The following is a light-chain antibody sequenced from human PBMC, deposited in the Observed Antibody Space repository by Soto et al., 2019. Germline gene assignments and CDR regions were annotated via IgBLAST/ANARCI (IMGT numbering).Light chain of an antibody. V-gene: IGLV2-8*01. Sequence: QSVLTQPPSASGSPGQSVTISCTGTSSDVGYYKYVSWYQQHPGKAPKVMMYEITKRPSGVPDRFSGSKSGNTASLTVSGLQAEDEADYYCSSYAGSNNWVFGGGTKLTVL. CDR3: SSYAGSNNWV. CDR1: SSDVGYYKY. CDR2: EIT. J-gene: IGLJ3*02.